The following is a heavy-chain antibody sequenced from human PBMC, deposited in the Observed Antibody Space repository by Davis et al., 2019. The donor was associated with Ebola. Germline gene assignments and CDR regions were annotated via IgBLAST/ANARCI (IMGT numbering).Heavy chain of an antibody. D-gene: IGHD1-20*01. CDR1: DNTFTNYW. J-gene: IGHJ3*01. CDR2: IYTGDSDT. Sequence: GESLKISCKGSDNTFTNYWIGWVRQMPGKGLEWMGIIYTGDSDTRYSPSFRGQVTISADKSTRTAYLQWGRLKASDTAMYYCASLRRTITGMDDGLDVWGQGTMVTVSS. CDR3: ASLRRTITGMDDGLDV. V-gene: IGHV5-51*01.